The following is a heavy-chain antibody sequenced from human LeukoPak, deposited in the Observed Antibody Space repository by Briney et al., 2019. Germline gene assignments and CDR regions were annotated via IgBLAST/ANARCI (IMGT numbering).Heavy chain of an antibody. CDR3: ARDARFSGTPPFGMDV. D-gene: IGHD6-25*01. CDR2: IFYNGNT. CDR1: GFTFSSYA. Sequence: LRLSCAASGFTFSSYAMNWVRQHPEKGLEWFGYIFYNGNTYYKPSLKSRVTISVDTSKNQFSLKVTSVTAADTAVYYCARDARFSGTPPFGMDVWGQGTTVTVSS. J-gene: IGHJ6*02. V-gene: IGHV4-31*02.